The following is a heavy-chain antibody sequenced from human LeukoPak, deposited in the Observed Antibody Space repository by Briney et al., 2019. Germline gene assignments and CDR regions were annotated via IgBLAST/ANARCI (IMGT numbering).Heavy chain of an antibody. Sequence: GGSLRLSCAASGFTFSNAWMSWVRQAPGKGLEWVGRIKSITDGGTTDYAAPVKGRFTISRDDSKNTLYLQMNSLKTEDTAVYYCTTYYYDSSGYLFDYWGQGTLVTVSS. V-gene: IGHV3-15*01. CDR2: IKSITDGGTT. CDR1: GFTFSNAW. D-gene: IGHD3-22*01. J-gene: IGHJ4*02. CDR3: TTYYYDSSGYLFDY.